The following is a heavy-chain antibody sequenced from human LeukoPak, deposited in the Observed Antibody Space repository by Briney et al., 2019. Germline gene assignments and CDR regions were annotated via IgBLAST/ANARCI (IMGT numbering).Heavy chain of an antibody. CDR3: ARDPENGDAFDI. J-gene: IGHJ3*02. CDR2: IYYSGST. V-gene: IGHV4-59*12. D-gene: IGHD1-1*01. CDR1: GGSISSYY. Sequence: SETLSLTCTVSGGSISSYYWSWIRQPPGKGLEWIGYIYYSGSTNYNPSLKSRVTISVDTSKNQFSLKLSSVTAADTAVYYCARDPENGDAFDIWGQGTMVTVSS.